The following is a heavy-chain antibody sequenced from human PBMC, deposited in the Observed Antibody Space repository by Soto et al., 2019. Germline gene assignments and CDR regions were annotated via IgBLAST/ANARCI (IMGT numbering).Heavy chain of an antibody. V-gene: IGHV4-39*01. CDR3: ARRRNKWRVTWTRIAVAGTFDY. Sequence: TSETLSLTCTVSGGSISSSSYYWGWIRQPPGKGLEWIGSIYYSGSTYYNPSLKSRVTISVDTSKNQFSLKLSSVTAADTAVYYCARRRNKWRVTWTRIAVAGTFDYWGQGTLVTVSS. J-gene: IGHJ4*02. D-gene: IGHD6-19*01. CDR1: GGSISSSSYY. CDR2: IYYSGST.